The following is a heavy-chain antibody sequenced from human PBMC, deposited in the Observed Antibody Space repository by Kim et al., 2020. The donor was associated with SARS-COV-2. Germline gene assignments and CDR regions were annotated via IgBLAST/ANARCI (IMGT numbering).Heavy chain of an antibody. V-gene: IGHV1-69*13. CDR2: IIPIFGTA. CDR3: ARDFFHVPERSSESNWYFDL. Sequence: SVKVSCKASGGTFSSYAISWVRQAPGQGLEWMGGIIPIFGTANYAQKFQGRVTITADESTSTAYMELSSLRSEDTAVYYCARDFFHVPERSSESNWYFDLWGRGTLVTVSS. D-gene: IGHD6-6*01. J-gene: IGHJ2*01. CDR1: GGTFSSYA.